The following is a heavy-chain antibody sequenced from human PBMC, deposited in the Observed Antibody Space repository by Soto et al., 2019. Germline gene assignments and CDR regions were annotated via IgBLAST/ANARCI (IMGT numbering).Heavy chain of an antibody. CDR3: AGVQSGIHALFYFDS. J-gene: IGHJ4*02. D-gene: IGHD1-26*01. Sequence: DTLSLTCTVSGASIRDYYWSWIRQPPGQGLEWIGYIYYTGSTNYDPSLKSRVSISVDNSKNQFSLDLSSVTAGDTAVYFCAGVQSGIHALFYFDSWGQGTLVTVSS. CDR2: IYYTGST. V-gene: IGHV4-59*07. CDR1: GASIRDYY.